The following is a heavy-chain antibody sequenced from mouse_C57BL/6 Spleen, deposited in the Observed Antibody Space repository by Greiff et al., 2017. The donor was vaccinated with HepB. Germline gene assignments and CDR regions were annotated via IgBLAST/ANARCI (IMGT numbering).Heavy chain of an antibody. V-gene: IGHV1-61*01. J-gene: IGHJ4*01. CDR2: IYPSDSET. CDR3: ARSGRCGNAIDY. D-gene: IGHD1-1*01. Sequence: VQLQQPGAELVRPGSSVKLSCKASGYTFTSYWMDWVKQRPGQGLEWIGNIYPSDSETYYNQKFKDKATLTVDKSSSTAYMQLSSLTSEYSAVYYCARSGRCGNAIDYWGQGTSVTVSS. CDR1: GYTFTSYW.